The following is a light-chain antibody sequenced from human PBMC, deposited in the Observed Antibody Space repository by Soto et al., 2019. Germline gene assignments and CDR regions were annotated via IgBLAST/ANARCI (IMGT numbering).Light chain of an antibody. J-gene: IGLJ2*01. CDR3: SSFAGDNTLV. Sequence: QSALTQPPSASGSPGQSVTISCAGTGSDLAVYDFVSWYQQHPDKAPKLIIYEVYKRPSGVPDRFSASKSGNTASLTVSGLQAEDEADYYCSSFAGDNTLVFGGGTKVTVL. CDR1: GSDLAVYDF. CDR2: EVY. V-gene: IGLV2-8*01.